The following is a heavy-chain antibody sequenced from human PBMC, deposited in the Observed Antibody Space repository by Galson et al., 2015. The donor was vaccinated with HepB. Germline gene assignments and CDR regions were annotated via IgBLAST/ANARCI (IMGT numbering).Heavy chain of an antibody. D-gene: IGHD1-26*01. J-gene: IGHJ4*02. V-gene: IGHV3-15*01. CDR3: AADSLKSGTDPFDF. Sequence: SLRLSCAASGFTFSSAWMSWVRQVPGKGLEWVGRIRSKSNGGTADYAPPVKGRFAISRDDSKTTLYLQMNRLKSEDTAVYYCAADSLKSGTDPFDFWGQGALVTVSS. CDR1: GFTFSSAW. CDR2: IRSKSNGGTA.